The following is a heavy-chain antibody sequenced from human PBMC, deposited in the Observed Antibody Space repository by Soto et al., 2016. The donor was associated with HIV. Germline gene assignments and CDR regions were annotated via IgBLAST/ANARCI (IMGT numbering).Heavy chain of an antibody. CDR2: INPNGGGT. D-gene: IGHD3-16*01. Sequence: QVQLVQSGAEVKKPGASVKISCKASGYTFTAYSIHWVRQAPGQGLEWMGWINPNGGGTKFKQKFQDRVTMTRDTSISTAYIEVSSLRSDDTAVYYCARWTPGGAVEYWGQGTLVTVSS. CDR3: ARWTPGGAVEY. CDR1: GYTFTAYS. J-gene: IGHJ4*02. V-gene: IGHV1-2*02.